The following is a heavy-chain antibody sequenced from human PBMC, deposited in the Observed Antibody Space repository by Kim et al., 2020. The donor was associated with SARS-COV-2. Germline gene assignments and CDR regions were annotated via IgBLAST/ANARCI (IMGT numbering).Heavy chain of an antibody. CDR2: IYYSGST. CDR1: GGSISSGGYY. D-gene: IGHD1-26*01. V-gene: IGHV4-31*03. J-gene: IGHJ3*02. CDR3: AREWEKGAFDI. Sequence: SETLSLTCTVSGGSISSGGYYWSWIRQHPGKGLEWIGYIYYSGSTYYNPSLKSRVTISVDTSKNQFSLKLSSVTAADTAVYYCAREWEKGAFDIWGQGTMVTVSS.